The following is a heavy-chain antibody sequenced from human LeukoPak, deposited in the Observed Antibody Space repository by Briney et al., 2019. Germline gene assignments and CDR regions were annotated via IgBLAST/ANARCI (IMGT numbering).Heavy chain of an antibody. D-gene: IGHD3-16*01. CDR2: MNPNSGNT. J-gene: IGHJ4*02. V-gene: IGHV1-8*01. CDR1: GYTFTSYD. CDR3: ARGAWFGSDYTASYYFDY. Sequence: ASVKVSCKTSGYTFTSYDINWVRQATGEGLEWVGWMNPNSGNTGYAQKFLDRVSMTRNAAISTAYMELSSLRSEDTAVYYCARGAWFGSDYTASYYFDYWGQGTLVTVSS.